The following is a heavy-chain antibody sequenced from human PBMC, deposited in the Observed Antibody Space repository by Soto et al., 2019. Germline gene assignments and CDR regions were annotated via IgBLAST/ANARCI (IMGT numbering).Heavy chain of an antibody. J-gene: IGHJ4*02. D-gene: IGHD3-16*01. CDR3: AEQEGGH. V-gene: IGHV3-23*01. CDR2: ISESGGST. Sequence: EVQLLQSGGDLVQPGGSLRLSCAASGFRFSNYVMNWVRQAPGKGLEWVSAISESGGSTHYADSVKGRFTISRDNSKNTLYLQMSSLRAYDTAVYYCAEQEGGHWGQGTLVTVSS. CDR1: GFRFSNYV.